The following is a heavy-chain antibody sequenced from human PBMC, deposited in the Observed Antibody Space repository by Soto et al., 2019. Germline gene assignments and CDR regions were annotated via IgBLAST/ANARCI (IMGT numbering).Heavy chain of an antibody. CDR1: GGSFSGYY. V-gene: IGHV4-34*01. J-gene: IGHJ4*02. CDR2: INHSGST. D-gene: IGHD2-15*01. Sequence: QVQLQQWGAGLLKPSETLSLTCAVYGGSFSGYYWSWIRQPPGKGLEWIGEINHSGSTNYNPSLKSRVTISVDTSKPQFSLKLSSVTAADTAVYYCAGPNYCSGGSCYSWFDYWGQGTLVTVSS. CDR3: AGPNYCSGGSCYSWFDY.